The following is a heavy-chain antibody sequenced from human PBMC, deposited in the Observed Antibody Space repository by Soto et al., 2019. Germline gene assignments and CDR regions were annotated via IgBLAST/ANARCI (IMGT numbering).Heavy chain of an antibody. CDR1: GGTFSSYA. V-gene: IGHV1-69*12. CDR2: IIPIFGTA. CDR3: ARGGVVVAATPGNLNWFDP. D-gene: IGHD2-15*01. J-gene: IGHJ5*02. Sequence: QVQLVQSGAEVKKPGSSVKVSCKASGGTFSSYAISWVRQAPGQGLEWMGGIIPIFGTANYAQKFQGRVTIPADESTSTAYMELSSLRSEDTAVYYCARGGVVVAATPGNLNWFDPWGQGTLVTVSS.